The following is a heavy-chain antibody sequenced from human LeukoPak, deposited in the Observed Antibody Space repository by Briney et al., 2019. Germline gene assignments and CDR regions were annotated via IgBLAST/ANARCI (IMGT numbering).Heavy chain of an antibody. V-gene: IGHV3-23*01. CDR3: ARSISYSNYVLDY. CDR1: GFNFNDYD. J-gene: IGHJ4*02. Sequence: GRSLRLSCAASGFNFNDYDMTWVRQAPGKGLEWVASISASGVSTNYADSVRGRFTISRDNSNRMVYLRMNSLRTEDTAVYYCARSISYSNYVLDYWGQGTRVIVSS. CDR2: ISASGVST. D-gene: IGHD4-11*01.